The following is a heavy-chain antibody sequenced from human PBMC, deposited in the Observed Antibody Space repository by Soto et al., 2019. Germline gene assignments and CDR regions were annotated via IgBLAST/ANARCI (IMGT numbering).Heavy chain of an antibody. J-gene: IGHJ6*02. CDR1: GDSVTSGSHY. V-gene: IGHV4-61*01. CDR2: IFYSENT. Sequence: SETLSLTCTVSGDSVTSGSHYWSWIRQPPGKGLEYIGYIFYSENTSYHPSLKSRVTISVDTSKNQFSLKLSSVTAEDTAVYYCARDHGLAHYYYYYGMDVWGQGTTVTVSS. CDR3: ARDHGLAHYYYYYGMDV.